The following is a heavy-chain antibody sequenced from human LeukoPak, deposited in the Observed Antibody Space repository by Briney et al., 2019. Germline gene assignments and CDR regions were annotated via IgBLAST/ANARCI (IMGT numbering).Heavy chain of an antibody. J-gene: IGHJ4*02. Sequence: GGSLRLSCAASGFTVSSNYMSWVRQAPGKGLEWVAVIYSGGSTYYADSVKGRFTISRDNSKTTLYLQMNSLRAEDTAVYYCARGRRDGYNSRIFDYWGQGTLVTVSS. CDR2: IYSGGST. D-gene: IGHD5-24*01. V-gene: IGHV3-53*01. CDR3: ARGRRDGYNSRIFDY. CDR1: GFTVSSNY.